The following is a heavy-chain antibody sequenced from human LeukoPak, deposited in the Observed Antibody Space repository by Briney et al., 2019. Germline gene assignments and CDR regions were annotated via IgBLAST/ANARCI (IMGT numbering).Heavy chain of an antibody. CDR2: IYYSGST. D-gene: IGHD3-22*01. Sequence: SETLSLTCTVSGGSISSSSYYWGWIRQPPGKGLEWIGSIYYSGSTYYNPSLKSRVTISVDTSKNQFSLKLSSVTAADTAVYYCARLRNYYDRSGYKQLWFDPWGQGTLVTVSS. CDR3: ARLRNYYDRSGYKQLWFDP. CDR1: GGSISSSSYY. J-gene: IGHJ5*02. V-gene: IGHV4-39*07.